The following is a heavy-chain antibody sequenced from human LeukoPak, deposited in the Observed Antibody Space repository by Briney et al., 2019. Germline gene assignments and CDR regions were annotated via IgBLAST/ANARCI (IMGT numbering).Heavy chain of an antibody. J-gene: IGHJ4*02. V-gene: IGHV3-30*18. CDR3: AKSRYSSSWYIDY. CDR1: GFTFSSYG. CDR2: ISFDGSNK. Sequence: GGSLRLSCAASGFTFSSYGMHWVRQAPGKGLEWVAVISFDGSNKYYADSVKGRFTISRDNSKNTLYLKMNSLRAEDTAVYYCAKSRYSSSWYIDYWGQGTLVTVSS. D-gene: IGHD6-13*01.